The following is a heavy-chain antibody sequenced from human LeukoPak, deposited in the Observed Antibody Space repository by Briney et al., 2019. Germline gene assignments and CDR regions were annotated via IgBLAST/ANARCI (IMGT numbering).Heavy chain of an antibody. J-gene: IGHJ4*02. CDR2: IIPIFGTA. CDR1: GYTFTSYA. D-gene: IGHD6-19*01. CDR3: ARVGRVGSGWWNFDY. Sequence: GASVKVSCKASGYTFTSYAISWVRQAPGQGLEWMGGIIPIFGTANYAQKFQGRVTITADESTSTAYMELSSLRSEDTAVYYCARVGRVGSGWWNFDYWGQGTLVTVSS. V-gene: IGHV1-69*13.